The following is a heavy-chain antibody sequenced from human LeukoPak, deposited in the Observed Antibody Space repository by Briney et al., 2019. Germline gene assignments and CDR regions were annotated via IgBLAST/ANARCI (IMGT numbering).Heavy chain of an antibody. J-gene: IGHJ4*02. V-gene: IGHV1-2*02. CDR3: ATLSPLYYYDSTGYYPDY. D-gene: IGHD3-22*01. CDR2: INPNSGGT. Sequence: ASVKVSCKASGYTFTGYYMHWVRQAPGQGLEWMGWINPNSGGTNYAQKFQGRVTMTRDTSISTAYMELSRLRSDDTAVYYCATLSPLYYYDSTGYYPDYWGQGTLVTVSS. CDR1: GYTFTGYY.